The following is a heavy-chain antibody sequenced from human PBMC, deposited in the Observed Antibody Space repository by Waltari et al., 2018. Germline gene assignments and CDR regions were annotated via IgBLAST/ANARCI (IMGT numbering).Heavy chain of an antibody. V-gene: IGHV3-23*01. CDR3: AKDEIVVVPAAIAYYYGMDV. J-gene: IGHJ6*02. Sequence: EVQLLESGGGLVQPGGSLRLSCAASGFTFSSYAMSWVRQAPGKGLEWVSDISGSGGSTYYADSVKGRFTIARDNSKNTLYLQMNSLRAEDTAVYYCAKDEIVVVPAAIAYYYGMDVWGQGTTVTVSS. CDR1: GFTFSSYA. CDR2: ISGSGGST. D-gene: IGHD2-2*02.